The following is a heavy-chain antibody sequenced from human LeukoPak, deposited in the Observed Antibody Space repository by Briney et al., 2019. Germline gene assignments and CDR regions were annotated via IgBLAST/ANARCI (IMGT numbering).Heavy chain of an antibody. D-gene: IGHD1-26*01. Sequence: SQTLSLTCAVSGGSISSGGYSWSWIRQPPGKGLEWIGYIYHSGSTYYNPSLKSRVTISVDRSKNQFSLKLSSVTAADTAVYYCARVGAPGRTYFDYWGQGALVTVSS. J-gene: IGHJ4*02. CDR2: IYHSGST. V-gene: IGHV4-30-2*01. CDR3: ARVGAPGRTYFDY. CDR1: GGSISSGGYS.